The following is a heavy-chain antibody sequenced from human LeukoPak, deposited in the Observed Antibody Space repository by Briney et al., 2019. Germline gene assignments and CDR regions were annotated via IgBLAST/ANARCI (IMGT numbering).Heavy chain of an antibody. CDR2: IYQSGST. J-gene: IGHJ6*03. CDR3: AGGGYCSSTSCITGDYYYYYYMDV. V-gene: IGHV4-4*02. CDR1: GSSINNKKW. Sequence: SETLSLTCAVSGSSINNKKWWSWVLQPPGKGLEWIVEIYQSGSTNYNPSLKSRVTISVDTSKNQFSLKLSSVTAADTAVYYCAGGGYCSSTSCITGDYYYYYYMDVWGKGTTVTVSS. D-gene: IGHD2-2*01.